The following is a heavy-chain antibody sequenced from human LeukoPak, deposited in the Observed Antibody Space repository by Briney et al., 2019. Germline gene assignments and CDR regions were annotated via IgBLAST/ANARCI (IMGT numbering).Heavy chain of an antibody. CDR1: GYTFTSYD. Sequence: GASVKVSCKASGYTFTSYDINWVRQATGQGLEWMGWMNPNSGNTGYAQKFQGRVTMTRNTSISTAYMGLSSLRSEDTAVYYCAREVLLWFGELEEKSSFSWFDPWGQGTLVTVSS. V-gene: IGHV1-8*01. D-gene: IGHD3-10*01. J-gene: IGHJ5*02. CDR3: AREVLLWFGELEEKSSFSWFDP. CDR2: MNPNSGNT.